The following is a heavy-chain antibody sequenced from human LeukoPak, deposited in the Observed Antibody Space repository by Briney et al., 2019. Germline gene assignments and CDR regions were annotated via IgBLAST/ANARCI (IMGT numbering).Heavy chain of an antibody. D-gene: IGHD5-18*01. J-gene: IGHJ4*02. Sequence: ASVKVSCKASGYTFTGYYMHWVRQAPGQGLEWMGWINPNSGGTNYAQKLQGRVTMTTDTSTSTAYMELRSLRSDDTAVYYCARDESAMVRDLDYWGQGTLVTVSS. CDR2: INPNSGGT. V-gene: IGHV1-2*02. CDR3: ARDESAMVRDLDY. CDR1: GYTFTGYY.